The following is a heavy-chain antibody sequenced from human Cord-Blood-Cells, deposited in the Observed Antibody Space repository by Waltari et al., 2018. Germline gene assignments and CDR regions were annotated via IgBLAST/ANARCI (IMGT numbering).Heavy chain of an antibody. D-gene: IGHD2-15*01. CDR3: ARESCSGGSCYFGAFDI. V-gene: IGHV3-53*01. Sequence: EVQLVESGGGLIQPGGSLRPSCAAPGFPVSGNYMSWVRQAPGKGLEWVSVIYRGGSTYYADSVKGRFTISRDNSKNTLYLQMNSLRAEDTAVYYCARESCSGGSCYFGAFDIWGQGTMVTVSS. CDR1: GFPVSGNY. J-gene: IGHJ3*02. CDR2: IYRGGST.